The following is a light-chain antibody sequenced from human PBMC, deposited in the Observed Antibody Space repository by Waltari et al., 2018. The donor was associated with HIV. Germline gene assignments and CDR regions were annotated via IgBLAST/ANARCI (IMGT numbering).Light chain of an antibody. CDR3: SSYAGSNWV. Sequence: QSALTQTPSASGSPGQSVTISCTGTSSDVGGYNYVSWYQQHPGKAPKYIISEVIKRPSGVPDRFSGSKSGNTASLTVSGLQAEDEADYYCSSYAGSNWVFGGGTKLTVL. V-gene: IGLV2-8*01. CDR1: SSDVGGYNY. CDR2: EVI. J-gene: IGLJ3*02.